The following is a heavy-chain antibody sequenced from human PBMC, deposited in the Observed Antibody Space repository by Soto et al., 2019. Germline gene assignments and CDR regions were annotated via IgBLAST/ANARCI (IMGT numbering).Heavy chain of an antibody. J-gene: IGHJ5*02. D-gene: IGHD3-22*01. Sequence: QITLKESGPTLVKPTQTLTLTCTFSGFSLSTSGEGVGWIRQPPGKALEWLALIYWDDDKRYSPSLKSRLTITRDTTKNQVVRTMTDMDTVDTATYSCAHSLIGYYYDSSGSNWFHPWGQGTLVTVSS. CDR1: GFSLSTSGEG. CDR2: IYWDDDK. V-gene: IGHV2-5*02. CDR3: AHSLIGYYYDSSGSNWFHP.